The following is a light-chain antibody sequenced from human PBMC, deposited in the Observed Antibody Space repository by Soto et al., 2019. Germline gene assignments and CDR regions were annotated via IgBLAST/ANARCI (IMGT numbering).Light chain of an antibody. Sequence: DIHMTQSPSSLSASVGDRVTITCRASQSVSTYLSWYQQKPGRAPNLLIYAATTLQSGVPSRFSGSGSGTDFTLTISSLQPEDFATYYCHQTYSVPVAFGQGTKVEVK. CDR1: QSVSTY. V-gene: IGKV1-39*01. CDR2: AAT. CDR3: HQTYSVPVA. J-gene: IGKJ1*01.